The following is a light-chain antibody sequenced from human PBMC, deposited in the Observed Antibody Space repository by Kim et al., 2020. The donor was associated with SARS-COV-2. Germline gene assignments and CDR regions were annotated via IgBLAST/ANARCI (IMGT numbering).Light chain of an antibody. J-gene: IGKJ1*01. CDR3: QQYYSYPT. CDR1: QGSSSW. CDR2: KAS. V-gene: IGKV1-5*03. Sequence: ATVGERVTITCRASQGSSSWLAWYQQKPGKAPKVLIYKASSLQSGVPSRFSGSGSGAEFTLTISSLQPDDFATYYCQQYYSYPTFGQGTKVDIK.